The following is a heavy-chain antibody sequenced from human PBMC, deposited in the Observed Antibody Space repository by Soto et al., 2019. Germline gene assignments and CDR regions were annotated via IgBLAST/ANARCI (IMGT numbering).Heavy chain of an antibody. CDR3: ATREIKIFGVVIPSYYFDY. CDR2: ISGSGGST. V-gene: IGHV3-23*01. CDR1: GFTFSSYA. D-gene: IGHD3-3*01. J-gene: IGHJ4*02. Sequence: GGFLRLSCAASGFTFSSYAMSWVRQAPGKGLEWVSAISGSGGSTYYADSVKGRFTISRDNSKNTLYLQMNSLRAEDTAVYYCATREIKIFGVVIPSYYFDYWGQGTLVTVSS.